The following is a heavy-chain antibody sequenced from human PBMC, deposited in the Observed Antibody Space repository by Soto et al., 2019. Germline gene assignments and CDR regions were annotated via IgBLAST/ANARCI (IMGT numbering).Heavy chain of an antibody. CDR3: GRGRSGQIVVFY. V-gene: IGHV1-2*02. CDR2: IGPESGAT. Sequence: GASVKVSCKASGYTFTGHYIHWVRQAPEQGPEWMGEIGPESGATRYAQRFQGRVTMTRDMSITTVYMELNNLSPDDTAVYYCGRGRSGQIVVFYWGQGTVVTVSS. D-gene: IGHD1-26*01. CDR1: GYTFTGHY. J-gene: IGHJ4*02.